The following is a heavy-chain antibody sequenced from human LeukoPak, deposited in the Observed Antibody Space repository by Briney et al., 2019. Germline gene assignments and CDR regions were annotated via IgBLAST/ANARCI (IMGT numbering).Heavy chain of an antibody. J-gene: IGHJ4*02. CDR1: GGSFSGYY. V-gene: IGHV4-34*01. Sequence: SETLSLTCAVYGGSFSGYYWSWIRQPPGKGLEWIGEINHSGGTNYNPSLKSRVTISVDTSKNQFSLKLSSVTAADTAVYYCARGRNPTPYDSSGYPTRYFDYWGQGTLVTVSS. CDR3: ARGRNPTPYDSSGYPTRYFDY. CDR2: INHSGGT. D-gene: IGHD3-22*01.